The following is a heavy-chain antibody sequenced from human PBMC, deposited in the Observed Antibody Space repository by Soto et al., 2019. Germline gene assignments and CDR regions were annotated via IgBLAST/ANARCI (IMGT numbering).Heavy chain of an antibody. CDR3: ASLPYYGDYVSWFDP. Sequence: PSETLSLTCTVSGGSISSSSYYWGWIRQPPGKGLEWIGSIYYSGSTYYNPSLKSRVTISVDTSKNQFSLKLSSVTAADTAVYNCASLPYYGDYVSWFDPWGQGTLVTVSS. V-gene: IGHV4-39*01. J-gene: IGHJ5*02. D-gene: IGHD4-17*01. CDR1: GGSISSSSYY. CDR2: IYYSGST.